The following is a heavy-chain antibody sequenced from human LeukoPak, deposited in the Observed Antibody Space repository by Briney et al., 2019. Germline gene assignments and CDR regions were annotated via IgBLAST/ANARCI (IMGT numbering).Heavy chain of an antibody. CDR3: ASSSWYYDSSGPTGFDP. D-gene: IGHD3-22*01. CDR2: IIPILGIA. Sequence: SVKVSCKASGGTFSSYTISWVRQAPGQGLAWMGRIIPILGIANYAQKFQGRVTITADKPTSTAYMELSSLRSEDTAVYYCASSSWYYDSSGPTGFDPWGQGTLVTVSS. CDR1: GGTFSSYT. J-gene: IGHJ5*02. V-gene: IGHV1-69*02.